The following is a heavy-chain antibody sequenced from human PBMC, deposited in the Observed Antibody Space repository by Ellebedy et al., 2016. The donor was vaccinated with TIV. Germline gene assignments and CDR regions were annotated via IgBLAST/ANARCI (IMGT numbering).Heavy chain of an antibody. CDR1: GFSLSTSGMC. CDR3: ARTRRSDYYSYGMDV. V-gene: IGHV2-70*01. Sequence: SGPTLVKPTETLTLTCTFSGFSLSTSGMCVSWIRQPPGKALEWLALIDWDDDTYYSTSLKTRLTISSDTSKNQVVLTMTNMDPVDTATYYCARTRRSDYYSYGMDVWGQGTTVTVSS. D-gene: IGHD1-14*01. CDR2: IDWDDDT. J-gene: IGHJ6*02.